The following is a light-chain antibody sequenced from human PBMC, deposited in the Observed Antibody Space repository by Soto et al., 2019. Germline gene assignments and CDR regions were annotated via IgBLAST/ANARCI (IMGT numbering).Light chain of an antibody. Sequence: QSVLTQPPSVSGAPGQRVTISCTGSSSNIGAGYDIHWYQQLPGTAPKVLIYSYSNRPSGVPDRSSGSKSGTSASLAIAGLQAEDEADYYCQSYDTSLRVVFGGGTKLTVL. CDR3: QSYDTSLRVV. CDR2: SYS. CDR1: SSNIGAGYD. V-gene: IGLV1-40*01. J-gene: IGLJ2*01.